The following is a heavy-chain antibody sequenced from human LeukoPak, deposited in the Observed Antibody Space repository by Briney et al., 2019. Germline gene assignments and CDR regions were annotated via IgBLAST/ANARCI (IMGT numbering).Heavy chain of an antibody. CDR2: FDPEDGET. CDR3: ARALLVTAIRFAWFDP. J-gene: IGHJ5*02. CDR1: GYTLTELS. D-gene: IGHD2-21*02. Sequence: GASVKVSCKVSGYTLTELSMHWVRQAPGKGLEWMGGFDPEDGETIYAQKFQGRVTMTEDTSTDTAYMELSSLRSEDTAVYYCARALLVTAIRFAWFDPWGQGTLVTVSS. V-gene: IGHV1-24*01.